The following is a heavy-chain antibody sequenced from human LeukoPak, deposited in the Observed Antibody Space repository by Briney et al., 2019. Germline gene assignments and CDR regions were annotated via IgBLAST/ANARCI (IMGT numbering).Heavy chain of an antibody. CDR1: GFTFNTYW. V-gene: IGHV3-48*01. D-gene: IGHD4-11*01. Sequence: PGGSLRLSXAASGFTFNTYWMIWLRQASGKGLEWVSYISSSSSTIYYADSVKGRFTISRDNAKNSLYLQMNSLRAEDTAVYYCARELTTVIWFDPWGQGTLVTVSS. J-gene: IGHJ5*02. CDR2: ISSSSSTI. CDR3: ARELTTVIWFDP.